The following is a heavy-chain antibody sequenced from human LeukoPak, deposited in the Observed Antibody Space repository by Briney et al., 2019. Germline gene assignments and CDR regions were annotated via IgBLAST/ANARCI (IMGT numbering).Heavy chain of an antibody. CDR3: AKWGDYDVLTGYYVSDF. CDR1: GFTFSTYS. CDR2: IYNSGSEI. Sequence: GGSLRLSCAASGFTFSTYSMTWVRQRPGKGLEWVSSIYNSGSEIFYADSVKGRFTISRDSSKNTLYLQMNSLRADDTAVYYCAKWGDYDVLTGYYVSDFWGQGTLVTVSS. D-gene: IGHD3-9*01. J-gene: IGHJ4*02. V-gene: IGHV3-23*05.